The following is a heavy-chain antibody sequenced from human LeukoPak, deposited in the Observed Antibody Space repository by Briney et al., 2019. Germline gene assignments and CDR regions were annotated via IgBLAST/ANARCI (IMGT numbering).Heavy chain of an antibody. J-gene: IGHJ4*02. CDR1: GFTFADYA. CDR2: ISWHSGSI. D-gene: IGHD6-13*01. V-gene: IGHV3-9*01. Sequence: GGSLRLSCAASGFTFADYAMHWVRQAPGKGLEWVSSISWHSGSIGYADSVKGRFTVSRDNAKNSLYLQMNSLRAEDTAVYYCARLGIITAAGSNDYWGQGTLVTVSS. CDR3: ARLGIITAAGSNDY.